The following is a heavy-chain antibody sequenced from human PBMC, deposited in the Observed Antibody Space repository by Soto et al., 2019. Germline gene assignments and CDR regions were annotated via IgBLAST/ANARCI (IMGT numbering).Heavy chain of an antibody. Sequence: SETLSLTCTVSGGSISSGGYYWSWIRQHPGKGLEWIGYIYYSGSTYYNPSLKSRVTISVDTSKNQFSLKLSSVTAADTAVYYCARDHLGELRYFDWLPRGEYDAFDIWGQGTMVTVSS. D-gene: IGHD3-9*01. CDR2: IYYSGST. CDR3: ARDHLGELRYFDWLPRGEYDAFDI. V-gene: IGHV4-31*03. J-gene: IGHJ3*02. CDR1: GGSISSGGYY.